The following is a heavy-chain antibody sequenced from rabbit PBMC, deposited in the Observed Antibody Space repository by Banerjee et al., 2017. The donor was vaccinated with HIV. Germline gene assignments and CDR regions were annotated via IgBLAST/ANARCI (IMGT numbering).Heavy chain of an antibody. D-gene: IGHD2-1*01. J-gene: IGHJ4*01. Sequence: QEQLEESGGDLVKPEGSLTLTCTASGFSFSGSYWICWVRQAPGKGLEWIACIITDSSGSTYYANWAKGRFTISKTSSTTVTLQMTSLAAADTATYFCSRCGINYDYGIFNLWGQGTLVTVS. CDR3: SRCGINYDYGIFNL. CDR1: GFSFSGSYW. CDR2: IITDSSGST. V-gene: IGHV1S45*01.